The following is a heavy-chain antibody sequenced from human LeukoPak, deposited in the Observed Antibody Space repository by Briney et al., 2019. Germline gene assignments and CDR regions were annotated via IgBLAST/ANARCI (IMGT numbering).Heavy chain of an antibody. D-gene: IGHD6-19*01. J-gene: IGHJ3*02. CDR2: MSYDGSHK. CDR1: GFSFSSYT. CDR3: ARDSAYTTGAGAFDI. Sequence: GGSLRLSCVASGFSFSSYTMHWVRQAPGKGLEWVAVMSYDGSHKYHADSVKGRFTISRDNSKNTVYLQVNSLRAEDTAIYYCARDSAYTTGAGAFDIWGQGTMVTVSS. V-gene: IGHV3-30*04.